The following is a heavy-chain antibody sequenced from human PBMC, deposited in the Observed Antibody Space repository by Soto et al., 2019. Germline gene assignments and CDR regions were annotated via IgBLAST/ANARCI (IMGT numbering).Heavy chain of an antibody. CDR3: ASFLYGSGSYYYYGMDV. CDR1: GFTFSSYA. V-gene: IGHV3-23*01. J-gene: IGHJ6*02. Sequence: GGSLRLSCAASGFTFSSYAMSWVRQAPGKGLEWVSAISGSGGSTYYADSVKGRFTISRDNSKNTLYLQMNSLRAEDTAVYYCASFLYGSGSYYYYGMDVWGQGTTVTVSS. D-gene: IGHD3-10*01. CDR2: ISGSGGST.